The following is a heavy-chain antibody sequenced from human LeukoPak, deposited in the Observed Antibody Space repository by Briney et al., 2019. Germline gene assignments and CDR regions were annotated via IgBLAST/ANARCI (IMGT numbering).Heavy chain of an antibody. J-gene: IGHJ6*03. CDR3: ARGFGIAARPNYYYYYMDV. CDR1: GGSISSHY. V-gene: IGHV4-59*11. D-gene: IGHD6-6*01. Sequence: PSETLSLTCTVSGGSISSHYWSWIRQPPGKGLEWIGYIYYSGSTNYNPSLKSRVTTSVDTSKNQFSLKLSSVTAADTAVYYCARGFGIAARPNYYYYYMDVWGKGTTVTVSS. CDR2: IYYSGST.